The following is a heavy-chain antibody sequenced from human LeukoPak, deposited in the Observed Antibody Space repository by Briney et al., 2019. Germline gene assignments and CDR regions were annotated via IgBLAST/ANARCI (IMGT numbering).Heavy chain of an antibody. CDR2: IKSKTDGGTT. CDR1: GFTFSNAW. CDR3: TTVLLWFGEPLFGYYFDY. V-gene: IGHV3-15*01. J-gene: IGHJ4*02. D-gene: IGHD3-10*01. Sequence: GGSLRLSCAASGFTFSNAWMSWVRQAPGKGLEWVGRIKSKTDGGTTDYAAPVKGRFTTSRDDSKNTLYLQMNSLKTEDTAVYYCTTVLLWFGEPLFGYYFDYWGQGTLVTVSS.